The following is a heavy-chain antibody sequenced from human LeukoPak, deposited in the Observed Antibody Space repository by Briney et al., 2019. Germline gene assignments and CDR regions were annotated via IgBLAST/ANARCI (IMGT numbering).Heavy chain of an antibody. J-gene: IGHJ4*02. CDR3: ARRTTVFPFDY. D-gene: IGHD4-11*01. Sequence: SETLSLTCAVYGGSFSGYYWSWIRQPPGKGLEWIGEINHSGSTSYNPSLKSRVTISVDTSKNQFSLKLSSVTAADTAVYYCARRTTVFPFDYWGQGTLVTVSS. CDR2: INHSGST. V-gene: IGHV4-34*01. CDR1: GGSFSGYY.